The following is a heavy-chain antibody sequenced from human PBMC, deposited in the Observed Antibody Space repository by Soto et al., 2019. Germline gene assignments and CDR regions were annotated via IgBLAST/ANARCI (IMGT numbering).Heavy chain of an antibody. CDR2: VYGDGDK. Sequence: QIALKESGPTLVKPTQTLTLTCTFSGFSLTTSGEGVGWVRQPPGKGLEWVALVYGDGDKRYLTSLKSRLTITKDTSKNQVVLTMTNMDPVDTGTYFCAHNIGGDYVYGFDFWGQRTKVTVSS. D-gene: IGHD3-16*01. CDR3: AHNIGGDYVYGFDF. CDR1: GFSLTTSGEG. J-gene: IGHJ3*01. V-gene: IGHV2-5*02.